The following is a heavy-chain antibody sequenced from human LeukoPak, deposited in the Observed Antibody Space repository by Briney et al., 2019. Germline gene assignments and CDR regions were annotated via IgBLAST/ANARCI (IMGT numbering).Heavy chain of an antibody. CDR1: GFTVSSNY. CDR3: ASPTPRIADAFDI. J-gene: IGHJ3*02. Sequence: RGSLRLSCAASGFTVSSNYMSWVRQAPGKGLEWVSVIYSGGSTYYADSVKGRFTISRDNSKNTLYLQMNSLRAEDTAVYYCASPTPRIADAFDIWGQGTMATVSS. D-gene: IGHD2-21*01. V-gene: IGHV3-53*01. CDR2: IYSGGST.